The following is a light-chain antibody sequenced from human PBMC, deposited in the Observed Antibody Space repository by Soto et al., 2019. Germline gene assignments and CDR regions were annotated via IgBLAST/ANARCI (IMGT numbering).Light chain of an antibody. Sequence: DIVMTQTPLSLPVTPGEPASISCRSSQTLLDSDDGTTYLDWYLQKPGQSPQLLIYGISSRASGVPDRFSGSGSGTDFTLKISRVEAGDVGVFYCMQRKEFPWTFGQGTKVDIK. CDR2: GIS. CDR1: QTLLDSDDGTTY. CDR3: MQRKEFPWT. J-gene: IGKJ1*01. V-gene: IGKV2-40*01.